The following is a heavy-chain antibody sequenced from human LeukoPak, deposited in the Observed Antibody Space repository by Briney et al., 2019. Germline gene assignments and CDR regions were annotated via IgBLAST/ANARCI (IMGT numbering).Heavy chain of an antibody. D-gene: IGHD5-18*01. CDR1: GGSISSGSYY. CDR3: ARVGSSYGVYYYYMDV. CDR2: IYTSGST. J-gene: IGHJ6*03. Sequence: KPSETLSLTCTVSGGSISSGSYYWSWIRQPAGKGLEWIGRIYTSGSTNYNPSLKSRVTMSVDTSKNQFSLKLSSVTAADTAVYYCARVGSSYGVYYYYMDVWGKGTTVTISS. V-gene: IGHV4-61*02.